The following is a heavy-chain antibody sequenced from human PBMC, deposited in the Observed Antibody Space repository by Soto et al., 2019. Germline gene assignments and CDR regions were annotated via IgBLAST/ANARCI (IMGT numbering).Heavy chain of an antibody. V-gene: IGHV3-53*01. Sequence: PGGSLRLSCVASGLTVSHNYMAWVRQAPEMGLEWVSILYTEGTTYYADSVKGRFTISRDTSKNTLYLQMTSLRAEDTAIYYCAKENIEGSGWPRRGVFDYWGLGTRVTVSS. CDR3: AKENIEGSGWPRRGVFDY. D-gene: IGHD6-19*01. J-gene: IGHJ4*02. CDR1: GLTVSHNY. CDR2: LYTEGTT.